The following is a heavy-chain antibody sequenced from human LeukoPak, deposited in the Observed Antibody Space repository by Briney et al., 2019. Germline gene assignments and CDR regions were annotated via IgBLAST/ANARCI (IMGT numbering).Heavy chain of an antibody. J-gene: IGHJ4*02. Sequence: GESLKISCKGSGYSFSNDWIGWVRQMPGKGLEWMVIIYPADSDTKYRPSFQGQVTISADKSIRTAYLQWNSLAASDTAMYYGARRGCIGGTCYGYWGQGTLVTVSS. CDR2: IYPADSDT. D-gene: IGHD2-15*01. CDR1: GYSFSNDW. V-gene: IGHV5-51*01. CDR3: ARRGCIGGTCYGY.